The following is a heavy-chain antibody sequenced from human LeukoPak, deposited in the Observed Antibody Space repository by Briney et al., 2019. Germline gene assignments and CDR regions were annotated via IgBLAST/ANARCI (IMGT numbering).Heavy chain of an antibody. Sequence: GGSLRLSCAASGFTLSSCGMHWVRQAPGKGLEWVAFIRYDGSNKYYADSVKGRFTISRDNSKNTLYLQMNSLRPEDTAVYYAANNYCDSSGSQYYFDYWGQGTLVTVSS. J-gene: IGHJ4*02. CDR3: ANNYCDSSGSQYYFDY. D-gene: IGHD3-22*01. V-gene: IGHV3-30*02. CDR2: IRYDGSNK. CDR1: GFTLSSCG.